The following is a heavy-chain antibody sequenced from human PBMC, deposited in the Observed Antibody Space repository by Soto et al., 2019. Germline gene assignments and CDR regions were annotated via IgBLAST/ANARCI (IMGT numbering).Heavy chain of an antibody. D-gene: IGHD1-7*01. CDR1: GYTFTSYD. V-gene: IGHV1-8*01. Sequence: ASVKVSCKASGYTFTSYDINWVRQATGQGLEWMGWMNPNSGNTGYAQKFQGRVTMTRNTSISTAYMELSSLRSEDTAVYYCARGRGNYWHTYYYYYYMDVWGKGTTVTVSS. CDR2: MNPNSGNT. J-gene: IGHJ6*03. CDR3: ARGRGNYWHTYYYYYYMDV.